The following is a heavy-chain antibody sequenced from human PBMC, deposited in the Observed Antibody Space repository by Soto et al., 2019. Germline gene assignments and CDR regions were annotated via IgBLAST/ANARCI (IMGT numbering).Heavy chain of an antibody. CDR3: AKDTGPSPRPPDSLDI. Sequence: QMQLAESGGNVVQPGSSLRLSCVASGFTFRSYGMHWVRQAPGKGLEWVATISHDGNKEYYVDSVKGRFTVSRDNSRDTIYLEMNSVRADDTAVYYCAKDTGPSPRPPDSLDIWGQGTVVTVSS. D-gene: IGHD3-10*01. V-gene: IGHV3-30*18. J-gene: IGHJ3*02. CDR1: GFTFRSYG. CDR2: ISHDGNKE.